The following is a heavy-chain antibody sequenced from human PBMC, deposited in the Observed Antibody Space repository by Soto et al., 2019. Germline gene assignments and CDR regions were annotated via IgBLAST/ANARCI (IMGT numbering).Heavy chain of an antibody. CDR2: ISAYNGNT. CDR1: GYTFTSYG. Sequence: ASVKVSCKASGYTFTSYGISWVRRAPGQGLEWMGWISAYNGNTNYAQKLQGRVTMTTDTSTSTSHMELRSLRSDDTAVYYCARMARTTSLDYWGQGTLVTVSS. CDR3: ARMARTTSLDY. J-gene: IGHJ4*02. V-gene: IGHV1-18*04. D-gene: IGHD1-1*01.